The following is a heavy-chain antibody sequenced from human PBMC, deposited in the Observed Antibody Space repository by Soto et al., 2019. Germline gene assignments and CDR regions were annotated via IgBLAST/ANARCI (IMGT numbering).Heavy chain of an antibody. CDR1: GGSFSGYY. CDR3: ARGPRLASIVVVTAADY. Sequence: SEALSLTCAVYGGSFSGYYWSWIRQPPGKGLEWIGEINHSGSTNYNPSLKSRVTISVDTSKNQFSLKLSSVTAADTAVYYCARGPRLASIVVVTAADYWGQGTLVTVSS. D-gene: IGHD2-21*02. V-gene: IGHV4-34*01. CDR2: INHSGST. J-gene: IGHJ4*02.